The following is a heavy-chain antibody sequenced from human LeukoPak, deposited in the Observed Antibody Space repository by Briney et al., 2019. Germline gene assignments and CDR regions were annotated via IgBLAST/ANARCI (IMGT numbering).Heavy chain of an antibody. CDR3: ARDEVMRDYPPRPYY. CDR2: ISAYNGNT. Sequence: GASVKVSCKASGYTFTSYGISWVRQAPGQGLEWMGWISAYNGNTNYAQKFQDRVTMTTDTSTTTAYMELRSLSFDDTAVYYCARDEVMRDYPPRPYYWGQGTLVTVSS. D-gene: IGHD4-11*01. J-gene: IGHJ4*02. V-gene: IGHV1-18*01. CDR1: GYTFTSYG.